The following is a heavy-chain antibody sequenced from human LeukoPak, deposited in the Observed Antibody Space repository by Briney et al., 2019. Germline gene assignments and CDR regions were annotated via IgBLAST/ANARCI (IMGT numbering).Heavy chain of an antibody. CDR2: ISGSGGST. Sequence: GGSLRLSCAASGFTFSHYGMTWVRQAPGKGVGWVSAISGSGGSTSYAGSVKGRFTISRDNSKNTLYLQMNSLRADDTAVYYCAKSHHVTAIDYWGQGTLVTVSS. CDR3: AKSHHVTAIDY. D-gene: IGHD2-21*02. J-gene: IGHJ4*02. CDR1: GFTFSHYG. V-gene: IGHV3-23*01.